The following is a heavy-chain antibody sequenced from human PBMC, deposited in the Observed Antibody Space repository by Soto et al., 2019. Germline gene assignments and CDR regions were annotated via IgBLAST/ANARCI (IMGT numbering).Heavy chain of an antibody. CDR2: IMPIFRTP. Sequence: QVQLVQSGAEVKKPGSSVKLSCKASGGTFSNSAISWVRQAPGQGLEWMGGIMPIFRTPDYAQKFQGRFTITADESTITAYMELSGLRADDTAVYYCARDKDRLQLGVNYYSIMDVWGQGTTVTVSS. CDR3: ARDKDRLQLGVNYYSIMDV. D-gene: IGHD4-4*01. V-gene: IGHV1-69*12. CDR1: GGTFSNSA. J-gene: IGHJ6*02.